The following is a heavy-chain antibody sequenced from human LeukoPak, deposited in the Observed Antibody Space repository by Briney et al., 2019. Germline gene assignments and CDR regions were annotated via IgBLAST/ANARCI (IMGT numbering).Heavy chain of an antibody. CDR3: ARARIAAAGDY. CDR2: ISSSSSYI. D-gene: IGHD6-13*01. Sequence: GGSLRLSCAASGFTFSRYSMNWVRQAPGKGLEWVSSISSSSSYIYYADSVKGRFTISRDNAKNSLFLQMNSLRAEDTAVYYCARARIAAAGDYWGQGTLVTVSS. J-gene: IGHJ4*02. V-gene: IGHV3-21*01. CDR1: GFTFSRYS.